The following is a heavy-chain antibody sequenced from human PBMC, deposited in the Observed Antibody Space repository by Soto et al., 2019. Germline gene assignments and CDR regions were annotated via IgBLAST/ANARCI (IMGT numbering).Heavy chain of an antibody. V-gene: IGHV1-18*04. Sequence: ASVKVSCKASGYTFTGYGISWVRQAPGQGLEWMGWISAYNGNTNYAQKLQGRVTMTTDTSTSTAYMELRSLRSDDTAVYYCARAGSYYDSSGYYYYWGQGTLVTVSS. J-gene: IGHJ4*02. CDR1: GYTFTGYG. CDR2: ISAYNGNT. CDR3: ARAGSYYDSSGYYYY. D-gene: IGHD3-22*01.